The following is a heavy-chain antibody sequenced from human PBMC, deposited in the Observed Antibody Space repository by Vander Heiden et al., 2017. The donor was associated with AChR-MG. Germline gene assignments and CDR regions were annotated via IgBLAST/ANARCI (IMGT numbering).Heavy chain of an antibody. D-gene: IGHD1-26*01. V-gene: IGHV3-23*01. J-gene: IGHJ4*01. CDR3: AKSILMGSTPSRLCEY. CDR1: GFTFSAYA. CDR2: INTRGNST. Sequence: VQLLESGGALVQPGGSLRLSCVASGFTFSAYAMSWVRQAPGKGLEWVSLINTRGNSTYFAESVKGRFSISRDNDRNRLYLYLNRLTAEDTAIYYCAKSILMGSTPSRLCEYWGQGTLGAVSA.